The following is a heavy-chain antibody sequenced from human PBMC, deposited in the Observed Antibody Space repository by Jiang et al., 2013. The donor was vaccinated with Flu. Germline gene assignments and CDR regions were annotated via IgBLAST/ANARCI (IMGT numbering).Heavy chain of an antibody. CDR3: TREGYNYGYSYDAFNI. V-gene: IGHV3-49*04. CDR1: GFTFGDYA. J-gene: IGHJ3*02. D-gene: IGHD5-18*01. CDR2: IRTKAYAGTT. Sequence: VQLVESGGGLVQPGRSLRLSCTASGFTFGDYAMSWVRQAPGKGLEWVGFIRTKAYAGTTEYAASVKGRFTISRDDSKSTAYLQMNSLKTEDTAVYYCTREGYNYGYSYDAFNIWGQGTMVIVSS.